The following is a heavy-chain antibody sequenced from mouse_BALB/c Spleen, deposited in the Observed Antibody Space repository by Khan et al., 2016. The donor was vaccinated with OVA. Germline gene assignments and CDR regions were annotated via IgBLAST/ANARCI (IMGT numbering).Heavy chain of an antibody. J-gene: IGHJ2*02. CDR2: ISYSGNT. D-gene: IGHD1-1*01. Sequence: QLEESGPGLVKPSQSLSLTCTVTGYSITSDYAWNWIRQFPGNKLEWMGFISYSGNTKYNPSLKSRFSINRDTSKNQFFLQLNSVTTEDTATYYCARVYGGDFDYWGQGTSLTVSS. CDR1: GYSITSDYA. CDR3: ARVYGGDFDY. V-gene: IGHV3-2*02.